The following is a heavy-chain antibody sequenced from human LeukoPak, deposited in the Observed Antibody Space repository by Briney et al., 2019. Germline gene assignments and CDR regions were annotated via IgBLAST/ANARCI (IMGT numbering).Heavy chain of an antibody. Sequence: GGSLRLSCAASGFTFISYSMNWVRQAPGKGLEWLSYISSSSSTIYYADSVKGRFTISRDNAKNSLYLQMNSLRAEDTAVYYCARGDCSGGSCYLSLTTIDYWGQGTLVTVSS. CDR1: GFTFISYS. J-gene: IGHJ4*02. CDR3: ARGDCSGGSCYLSLTTIDY. CDR2: ISSSSSTI. V-gene: IGHV3-48*01. D-gene: IGHD2-15*01.